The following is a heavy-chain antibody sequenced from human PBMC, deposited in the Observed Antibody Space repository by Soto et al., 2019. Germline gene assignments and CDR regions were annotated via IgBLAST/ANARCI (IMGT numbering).Heavy chain of an antibody. CDR2: ISAYNGNT. CDR3: ARGYVDIVATITLSWFDP. D-gene: IGHD5-12*01. Sequence: ASVKVSCKASGYTFTSYGISWVRQAPGQGLEWMGWISAYNGNTNYEQKLQGRVTMTTDTSTSTAYMELRSLRSDDTAVYYCARGYVDIVATITLSWFDPWGQGTLVTVSS. J-gene: IGHJ5*02. V-gene: IGHV1-18*01. CDR1: GYTFTSYG.